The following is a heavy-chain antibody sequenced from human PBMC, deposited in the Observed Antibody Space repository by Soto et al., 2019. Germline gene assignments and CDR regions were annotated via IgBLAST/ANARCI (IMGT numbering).Heavy chain of an antibody. J-gene: IGHJ3*02. CDR1: GYPFTSYG. D-gene: IGHD5-12*01. Sequence: QGQLLQSGDEVKTPGASVRVSCTASGYPFTSYGISWVRQAPGQGLEWVAWISAYNGKRDTAQKFQGRVTMTLDTSTDTAHMELRDLTSADTAVYYCVRGRIVAWIHDAFEIWAQGTKVTVSS. CDR3: VRGRIVAWIHDAFEI. V-gene: IGHV1-18*01. CDR2: ISAYNGKR.